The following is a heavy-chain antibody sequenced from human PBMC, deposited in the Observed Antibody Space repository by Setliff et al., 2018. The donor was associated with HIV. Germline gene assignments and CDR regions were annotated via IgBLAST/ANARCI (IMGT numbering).Heavy chain of an antibody. CDR1: GFTFSKAW. V-gene: IGHV3-15*01. D-gene: IGHD2-2*01. CDR3: TTDPGWGEQLLSNYYYYYMDV. J-gene: IGHJ6*03. CDR2: IKSKEDGGTT. Sequence: GGSLRLSCAASGFTFSKAWMSWVRQAPGKGLEWVGRIKSKEDGGTTDSAPPVKGRFTISRDDSKNTLYLQMNSLKTEDTAVYYCTTDPGWGEQLLSNYYYYYMDVWGKGTTVTVSS.